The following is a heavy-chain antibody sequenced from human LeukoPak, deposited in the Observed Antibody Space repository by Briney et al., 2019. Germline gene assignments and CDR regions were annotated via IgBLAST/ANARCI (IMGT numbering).Heavy chain of an antibody. CDR2: IDWDDDK. D-gene: IGHD3-22*01. CDR3: ARIYYDSSGYYGTIDY. Sequence: SGPTLVNPTQTLTLTCTFSDFSLSTSGMSVNWIRQPPGKALEWLARIDWDDDKYYSTSLKTRLTISKDTSKNQVVLTMTNMDPVDTATYYCARIYYDSSGYYGTIDYWGQGTLVTVSS. V-gene: IGHV2-70*11. CDR1: DFSLSTSGMS. J-gene: IGHJ4*02.